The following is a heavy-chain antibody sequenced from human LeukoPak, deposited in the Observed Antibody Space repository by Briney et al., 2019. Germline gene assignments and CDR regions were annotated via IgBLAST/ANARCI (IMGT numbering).Heavy chain of an antibody. D-gene: IGHD3-22*01. CDR3: AKPIHHYYDSSGYSQNDY. V-gene: IGHV3-30*04. Sequence: GGSLRLSCAASGFTFSSYAMHWVRQAPGKGLEWVAVISYDGSNKYYADSVKGRFTISRDNSKNTLYLQMNSLRAEDTAVYYCAKPIHHYYDSSGYSQNDYWGQGTLVTVSS. J-gene: IGHJ4*02. CDR2: ISYDGSNK. CDR1: GFTFSSYA.